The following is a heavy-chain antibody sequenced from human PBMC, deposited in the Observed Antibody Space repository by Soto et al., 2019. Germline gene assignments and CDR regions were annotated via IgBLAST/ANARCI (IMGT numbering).Heavy chain of an antibody. CDR2: IYNTGST. V-gene: IGHV4-59*02. CDR1: GDSVSTYW. J-gene: IGHJ4*02. D-gene: IGHD3-10*01. Sequence: LSLTCTVSGDSVSTYWWSWIRQPPGKGLEWTAYIYNTGSTNYNPSLKSRVTISLDASKNQFSLKLSSVTAADTAVYYCARGPGASGTYHYYFDYWGPGTLVTVSS. CDR3: ARGPGASGTYHYYFDY.